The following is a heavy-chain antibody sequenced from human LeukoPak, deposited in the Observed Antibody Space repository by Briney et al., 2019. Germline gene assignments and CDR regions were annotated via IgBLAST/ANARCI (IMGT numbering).Heavy chain of an antibody. CDR3: YSGSYYVADFDY. CDR2: IIPIFGTA. V-gene: IGHV1-69*13. Sequence: SVKVSCKASGYTFTSYGISWVRQAPGQGLEWMGGIIPIFGTANYAQKFQGRVTITADESTSTAYMELSSLRSEDTAVYYCYSGSYYVADFDYWGQGTLVTVSS. CDR1: GYTFTSYG. J-gene: IGHJ4*02. D-gene: IGHD1-26*01.